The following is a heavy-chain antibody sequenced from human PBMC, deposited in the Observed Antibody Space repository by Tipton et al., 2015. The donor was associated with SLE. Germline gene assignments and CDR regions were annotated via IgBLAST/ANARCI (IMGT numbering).Heavy chain of an antibody. D-gene: IGHD6-13*01. J-gene: IGHJ4*02. Sequence: SLRLSCAASEFTFGSYSMYWVRQAPGGGLEWVSTLTSGGDTVYPDFVRGRFTVSGDTPKNTVYLQMNSLRLEDTAVYYCARQHLPGSGPSFDSWGQGTLVTVSS. CDR1: EFTFGSYS. CDR2: LTSGGDT. CDR3: ARQHLPGSGPSFDS. V-gene: IGHV3-23*01.